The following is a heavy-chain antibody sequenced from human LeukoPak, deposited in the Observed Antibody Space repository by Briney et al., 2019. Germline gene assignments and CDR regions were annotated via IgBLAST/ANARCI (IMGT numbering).Heavy chain of an antibody. D-gene: IGHD1-26*01. Sequence: PGGSLRLSCAASGFTFRNHAMNWVRQAPGKGLEWVSVISGSGETTYYADSVKGRLTISRDNSQNTLYLQMSGLRGEDTALYYCAKDRGMVGASVRAFDYWGQGTLVTVSS. CDR3: AKDRGMVGASVRAFDY. V-gene: IGHV3-23*01. J-gene: IGHJ4*02. CDR2: ISGSGETT. CDR1: GFTFRNHA.